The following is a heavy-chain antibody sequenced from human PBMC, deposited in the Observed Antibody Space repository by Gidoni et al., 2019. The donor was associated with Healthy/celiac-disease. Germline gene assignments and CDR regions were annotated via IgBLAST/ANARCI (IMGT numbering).Heavy chain of an antibody. CDR3: ARGSYRDYVWGSYRRPRPYYFDY. Sequence: QVQLQQWGAGLLKPSETLSLTCAVYRGSFSGYYWSWLRQPPGKGLEWIGEINHSGSTNYNPSLKSRVTISVDTSKNQFSLKLSSVTAADTAVYYCARGSYRDYVWGSYRRPRPYYFDYWGQGTLVTVSS. V-gene: IGHV4-34*01. J-gene: IGHJ4*02. CDR2: INHSGST. CDR1: RGSFSGYY. D-gene: IGHD3-16*02.